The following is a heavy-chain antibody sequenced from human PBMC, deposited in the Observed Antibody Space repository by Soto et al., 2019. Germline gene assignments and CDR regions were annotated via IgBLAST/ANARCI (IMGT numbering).Heavy chain of an antibody. CDR2: VTSSAIAT. V-gene: IGHV3-23*01. J-gene: IGHJ4*02. D-gene: IGHD2-15*01. CDR3: AKDEGDIVVVVPATPFDY. CDR1: GYRFSEYA. Sequence: GGSLRLSCVGSGYRFSEYAMAWIRQAPGKGLEWVTGVTSSAIATYYADSVKGRFTISRDNSKNTLYLQMNSLRAEDTAVYYCAKDEGDIVVVVPATPFDYWGQGTLVTVSS.